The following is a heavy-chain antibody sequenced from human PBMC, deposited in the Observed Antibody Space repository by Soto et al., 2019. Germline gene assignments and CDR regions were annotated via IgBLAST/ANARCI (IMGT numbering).Heavy chain of an antibody. Sequence: QLQLQESGPGLVKPSETLSLTCTVSGGSISSSSYYWGWIRQPPGKGLEWIGSIYYSGSTYYNPSLKSRVTISVDTSNNQFSLKLSSVSAAETAVYYCASQLDYYDSSGYWFHYWGQGTLVTVSS. CDR2: IYYSGST. CDR3: ASQLDYYDSSGYWFHY. J-gene: IGHJ4*02. V-gene: IGHV4-39*01. CDR1: GGSISSSSYY. D-gene: IGHD3-22*01.